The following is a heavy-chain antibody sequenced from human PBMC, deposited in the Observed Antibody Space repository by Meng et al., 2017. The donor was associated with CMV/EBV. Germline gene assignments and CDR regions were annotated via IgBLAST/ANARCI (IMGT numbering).Heavy chain of an antibody. CDR2: INSDGSST. Sequence: GGSLRLSCAASGFTFSSYWMHWVRQAPGKGLVWVSRINSDGSSTSYADSVKGRFIISRDNAKNTLYLQMNSLRAEDTAVYYCAREFTGTPWAIDYWGQGTLVTVSS. V-gene: IGHV3-74*01. CDR3: AREFTGTPWAIDY. D-gene: IGHD1/OR15-1a*01. CDR1: GFTFSSYW. J-gene: IGHJ4*02.